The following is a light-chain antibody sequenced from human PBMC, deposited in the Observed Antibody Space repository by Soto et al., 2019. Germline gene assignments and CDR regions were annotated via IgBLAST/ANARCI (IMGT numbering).Light chain of an antibody. CDR1: SSNVGGYNY. V-gene: IGLV2-14*01. J-gene: IGLJ1*01. CDR2: DVS. Sequence: QSVLTQPPSVSGSPGQSITISCTGTSSNVGGYNYVSWYQQHPGKAPKLMIYDVSNRPSGVSNRFSGSKSGNTASLTISGLQAEDEADYYCNSYTSSSTYVFGTGTKLTVL. CDR3: NSYTSSSTYV.